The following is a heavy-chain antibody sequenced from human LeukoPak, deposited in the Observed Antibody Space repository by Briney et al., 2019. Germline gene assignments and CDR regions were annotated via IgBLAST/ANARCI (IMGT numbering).Heavy chain of an antibody. CDR1: GGSFSGYY. CDR3: ARGRQPSTLKNYFYYYMDV. CDR2: INHSGST. Sequence: SETLSLTCAVYGGSFSGYYWSWIRQPPGKGLEWIGEINHSGSTNYNPSLKSRVTISIDTSKSQFSLKLSSVAAADTPVYYCARGRQPSTLKNYFYYYMDVWGKGTTVTVSS. D-gene: IGHD6-13*01. J-gene: IGHJ6*03. V-gene: IGHV4-34*01.